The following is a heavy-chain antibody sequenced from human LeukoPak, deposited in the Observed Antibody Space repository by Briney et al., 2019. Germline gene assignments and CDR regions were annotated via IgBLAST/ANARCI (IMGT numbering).Heavy chain of an antibody. Sequence: GGSLRLSCAVSGFTFSTYTMNWVRQAPGKGLEWVSYISSSGSTIYYADSVKGRLTISRDNAKNSLFLQMSSLRAEDTAVYYCARGISAVVPRAFDLWGQGTMVTVSS. J-gene: IGHJ3*01. CDR2: ISSSGSTI. D-gene: IGHD2-15*01. CDR1: GFTFSTYT. V-gene: IGHV3-48*04. CDR3: ARGISAVVPRAFDL.